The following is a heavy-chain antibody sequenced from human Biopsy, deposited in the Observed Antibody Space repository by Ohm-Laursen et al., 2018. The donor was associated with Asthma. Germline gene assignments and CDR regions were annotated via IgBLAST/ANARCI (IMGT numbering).Heavy chain of an antibody. CDR3: ARTYYDFLTGQVKDVFGV. CDR2: VNISNGDT. CDR1: GYNFISFV. Sequence: ASAKASCKASGYNFISFVIHWVRQAPGQRLEWIGWVNISNGDTKYSQKFQGRVTITRDTSASTAYMELRSLRSEDTATYYCARTYYDFLTGQVKDVFGVWGQGTMVTVSS. D-gene: IGHD3-9*01. V-gene: IGHV1-3*04. J-gene: IGHJ3*01.